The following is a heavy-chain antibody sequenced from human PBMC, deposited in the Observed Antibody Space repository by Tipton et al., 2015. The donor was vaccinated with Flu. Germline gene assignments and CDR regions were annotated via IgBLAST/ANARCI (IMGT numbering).Heavy chain of an antibody. D-gene: IGHD2-2*01. Sequence: SLTCSVSGDSIGSDYFWGWIRQPPGKGLEWIGNIHRSGNTYQNPSLKSRVTISVDSSKNQFSLRLSSVTAADTAVYDCARDPSLGMPDYFDYWGQGTLVTASS. CDR1: GDSIGSDYF. V-gene: IGHV4-38-2*02. CDR3: ARDPSLGMPDYFDY. CDR2: IHRSGNT. J-gene: IGHJ4*02.